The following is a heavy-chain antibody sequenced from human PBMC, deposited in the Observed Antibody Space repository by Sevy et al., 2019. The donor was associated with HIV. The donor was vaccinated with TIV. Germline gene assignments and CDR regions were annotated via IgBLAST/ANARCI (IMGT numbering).Heavy chain of an antibody. Sequence: GGSLRLSCAASGLSVSDNYMNWVRQAPGKGLELVSVIYSDGRTYYADSVKGRLTISRENSKNTLYLHMNNLRPEDTAAYYCAGDRYYDASGYYSYYYGMDVLGQGTTVTVSS. CDR1: GLSVSDNY. CDR2: IYSDGRT. J-gene: IGHJ6*02. CDR3: AGDRYYDASGYYSYYYGMDV. D-gene: IGHD3-22*01. V-gene: IGHV3-66*01.